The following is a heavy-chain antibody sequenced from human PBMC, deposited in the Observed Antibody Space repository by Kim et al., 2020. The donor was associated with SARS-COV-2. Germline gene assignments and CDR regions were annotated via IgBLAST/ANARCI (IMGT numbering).Heavy chain of an antibody. V-gene: IGHV3-23*01. CDR3: AKRYYDFWSGQTYFDY. D-gene: IGHD3-3*01. Sequence: SVKGRFTISRDNSKNTLYLQMNSLRAEDAAVYYCAKRYYDFWSGQTYFDYWGQGTLVSVSS. J-gene: IGHJ4*02.